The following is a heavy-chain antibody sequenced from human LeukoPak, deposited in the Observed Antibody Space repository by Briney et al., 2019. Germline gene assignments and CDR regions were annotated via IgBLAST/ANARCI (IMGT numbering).Heavy chain of an antibody. CDR1: GYTFTSYD. CDR2: MNPNSGNT. V-gene: IGHV1-8*02. D-gene: IGHD6-13*01. CDR3: ARGIPADY. J-gene: IGHJ4*02. Sequence: ASVKVSCKASGYTFTSYDINWVRQATGQWLEWMGWMNPNSGNTGFAQKFQDRVTLTRNTSMSTAYMELSSLRSEDTAVYYCARGIPADYWGQGTLVTVSS.